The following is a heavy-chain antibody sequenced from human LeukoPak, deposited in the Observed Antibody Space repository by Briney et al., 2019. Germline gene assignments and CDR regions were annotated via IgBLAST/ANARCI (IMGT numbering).Heavy chain of an antibody. J-gene: IGHJ4*02. D-gene: IGHD2-2*01. V-gene: IGHV3-30-3*01. CDR1: GSTFSSYA. CDR2: ISYDGSNK. Sequence: GGSLRLSCAASGSTFSSYAMHWVRQAPGKGLEWVAVISYDGSNKYYADSVKGRFTISRDNSKNTLYLQMNSLRAEDTAVYYCARGGDIVVVPAAMLFDYWGQGTLVTVSS. CDR3: ARGGDIVVVPAAMLFDY.